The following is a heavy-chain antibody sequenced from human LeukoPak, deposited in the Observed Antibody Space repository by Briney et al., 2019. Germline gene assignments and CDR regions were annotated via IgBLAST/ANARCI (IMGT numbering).Heavy chain of an antibody. V-gene: IGHV3-30*03. Sequence: GRSLRLSCAASGFTFSSYVMHWVRQAPGKGLEWVAVISFDGSNKYYADSVKGRFTISRDNSKNTLYLQMNSLRAEDTAVYYCARSGTGEGSNYYYYGMDVWGKGTTVTVSS. D-gene: IGHD7-27*01. CDR3: ARSGTGEGSNYYYYGMDV. CDR1: GFTFSSYV. CDR2: ISFDGSNK. J-gene: IGHJ6*04.